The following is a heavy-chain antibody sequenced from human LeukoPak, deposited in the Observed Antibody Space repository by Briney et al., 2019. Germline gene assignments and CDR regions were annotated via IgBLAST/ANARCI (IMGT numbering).Heavy chain of an antibody. CDR1: GFTFSTSW. CDR3: ARDKAYNSFDP. D-gene: IGHD1-14*01. J-gene: IGHJ5*02. V-gene: IGHV3-7*01. Sequence: PGGSLRLSCAASGFTFSTSWMTWVRQAPGKGLEWVANIKEDGSAKNYVDFVKGRFTISRDNAKSELYLQMNSLRAEDTAFYYCARDKAYNSFDPWGQGTLVIVSS. CDR2: IKEDGSAK.